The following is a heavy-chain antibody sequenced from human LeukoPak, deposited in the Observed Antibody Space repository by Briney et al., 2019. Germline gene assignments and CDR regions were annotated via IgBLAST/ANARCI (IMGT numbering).Heavy chain of an antibody. CDR2: ISYDGSNK. CDR1: GFTFSSYA. Sequence: PGGSLRLSCAASGFTFSSYAMHWVRQAPGKGLEWVAVISYDGSNKYYADSVKGRFTISRDNSKNTLYLQMNSLRAEDTAVYYCARDSLYSYGYFDYWGQGTLVTVSS. J-gene: IGHJ4*02. V-gene: IGHV3-30-3*01. CDR3: ARDSLYSYGYFDY. D-gene: IGHD5-18*01.